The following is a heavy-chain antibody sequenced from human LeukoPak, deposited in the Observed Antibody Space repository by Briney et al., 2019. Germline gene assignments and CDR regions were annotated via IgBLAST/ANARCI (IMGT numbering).Heavy chain of an antibody. V-gene: IGHV4-30-2*01. Sequence: PSETLSLTCSVSGGSISSGGYYWSWIRQPPGKGLEWIGYIYHSGSTYYNPSLKSRVTISVDRSKNQFSLRLSSVTAADTAVYYCATRATMVRGVSWFDPWGQGTLVTVSS. CDR2: IYHSGST. CDR3: ATRATMVRGVSWFDP. J-gene: IGHJ5*02. CDR1: GGSISSGGYY. D-gene: IGHD3-10*01.